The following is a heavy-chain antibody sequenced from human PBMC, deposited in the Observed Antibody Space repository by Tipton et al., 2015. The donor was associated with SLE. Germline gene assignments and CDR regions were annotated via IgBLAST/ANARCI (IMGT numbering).Heavy chain of an antibody. CDR2: IYTSGRT. J-gene: IGHJ4*02. V-gene: IGHV4-4*08. D-gene: IGHD1-26*01. CDR3: ARLGGWELHVFDY. CDR1: GGSIRRYY. Sequence: TLSLTCTVSGGSIRRYYWSWLRPPPGKGLEWIGYIYTSGRTNYNPPLNSRVTISVDTSKNQFSLKLSSVTAADTAVYYCARLGGWELHVFDYWGQGTLVTVSS.